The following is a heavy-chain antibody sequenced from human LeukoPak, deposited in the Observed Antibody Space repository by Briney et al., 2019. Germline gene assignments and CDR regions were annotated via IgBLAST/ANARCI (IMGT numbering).Heavy chain of an antibody. CDR2: IYYSGST. J-gene: IGHJ4*02. D-gene: IGHD3-22*01. Sequence: SETLSLTCTVSGGSLSSYYWSWIRQPPGKGLEWIGDIYYSGSTNYNPSLKSRFTISVDTSKNQFSLKLSSVTAADTAVYYCARLGYYDSSGYYPYYFDYWGQGTLVTVSS. CDR3: ARLGYYDSSGYYPYYFDY. V-gene: IGHV4-59*01. CDR1: GGSLSSYY.